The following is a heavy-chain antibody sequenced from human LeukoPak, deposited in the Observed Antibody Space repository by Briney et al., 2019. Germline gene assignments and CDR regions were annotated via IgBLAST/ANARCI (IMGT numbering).Heavy chain of an antibody. D-gene: IGHD3-3*01. CDR2: IYYSGGT. V-gene: IGHV4-39*02. J-gene: IGHJ4*02. CDR3: ARILYDFWSGSMSYFDY. Sequence: SETLSLTCTVSGGSISSSSYYWGWIRQPPGKGLEWIGTIYYSGGTYYNPSLKSRVTISVDTSKNHFSLKLSSVTAADTAVYYCARILYDFWSGSMSYFDYWGQGTLVTVSS. CDR1: GGSISSSSYY.